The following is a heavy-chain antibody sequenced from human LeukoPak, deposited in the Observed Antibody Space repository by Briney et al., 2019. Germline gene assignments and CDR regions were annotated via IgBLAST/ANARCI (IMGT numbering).Heavy chain of an antibody. V-gene: IGHV4-34*01. J-gene: IGHJ6*03. D-gene: IGHD3-22*01. CDR2: ISHSGNS. CDR3: ARGLNYYDNTGYYPAYMDV. CDR1: GGSISSYY. Sequence: PSETLSLTCTVSGGSISSYYWSWIRQPPGKGLEWIGEISHSGNSNYNPSLKSRVTISVDTSKNQFSLKLSSVTAADAALYYCARGLNYYDNTGYYPAYMDVWGKGTTVTVSS.